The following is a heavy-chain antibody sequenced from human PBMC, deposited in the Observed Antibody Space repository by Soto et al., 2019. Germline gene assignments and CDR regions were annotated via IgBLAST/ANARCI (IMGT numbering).Heavy chain of an antibody. D-gene: IGHD2-2*01. CDR2: ISSSSSYI. CDR1: GFTFSSYS. J-gene: IGHJ6*03. CDR3: AREIVNCSSTSCYLNYYYYYMDV. Sequence: GGSLRLSCAASGFTFSSYSMNWVRQAPGKGLEWVSSISSSSSYIYYADSVKGRFTISRDNAKNSLYLQMNSMTAEDTALYYCAREIVNCSSTSCYLNYYYYYMDVWGKGTTVTVSS. V-gene: IGHV3-21*01.